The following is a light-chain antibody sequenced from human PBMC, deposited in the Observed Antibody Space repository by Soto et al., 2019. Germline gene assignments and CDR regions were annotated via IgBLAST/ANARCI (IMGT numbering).Light chain of an antibody. Sequence: EIVLTQSPATVSLSPGERATLSCRASQSVNNHLAWYQQKPGQAPRLLIYEGSNRATGIPARFSGSGSGTGFTLTISSLEPEDFAVYYCQQYNNWPFLLTFGGGTKVEIK. J-gene: IGKJ4*01. V-gene: IGKV3-11*01. CDR3: QQYNNWPFLLT. CDR1: QSVNNH. CDR2: EGS.